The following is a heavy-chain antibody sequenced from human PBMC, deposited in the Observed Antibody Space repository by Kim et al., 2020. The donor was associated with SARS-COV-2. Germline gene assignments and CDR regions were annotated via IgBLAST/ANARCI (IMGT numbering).Heavy chain of an antibody. CDR2: LSPNSGGP. CDR3: ARGDNWNSLSPLDF. Sequence: ASVKVSCKASGYTFTDYYIHWVRQAPGQGFEWMGWLSPNSGGPNYAQKFQGRVTMTRDTAIATAYMVLTRLTSDDTAIYFFARGDNWNSLSPLDFWGQGT. V-gene: IGHV1-2*02. J-gene: IGHJ4*02. D-gene: IGHD1-7*01. CDR1: GYTFTDYY.